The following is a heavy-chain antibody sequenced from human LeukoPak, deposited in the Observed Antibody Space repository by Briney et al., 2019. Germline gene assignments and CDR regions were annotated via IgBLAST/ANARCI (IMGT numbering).Heavy chain of an antibody. Sequence: QPGGPLRLSCAASGFTFSSYWMYWVRQGPGKGLVWVSRINSDGSTTSYADSVKGRFTISRDNAKNTLYLQMNSLRAKDTAVYYCARVGTTSNFYYYYGMDVWGQGTTVTVSS. CDR3: ARVGTTSNFYYYYGMDV. CDR2: INSDGSTT. D-gene: IGHD2/OR15-2a*01. CDR1: GFTFSSYW. V-gene: IGHV3-74*01. J-gene: IGHJ6*02.